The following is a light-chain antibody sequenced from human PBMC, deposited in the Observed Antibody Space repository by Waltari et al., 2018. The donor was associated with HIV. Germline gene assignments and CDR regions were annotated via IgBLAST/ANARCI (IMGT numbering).Light chain of an antibody. CDR2: RDG. CDR3: VAWDDTLSGPV. Sequence: QSLLTQSPSASGAPGQRVTISCSGSSPNIGSNYVYWYQQLPGTAPKLLIYRDGQRPAGAPDRFSSSKSGTSASLDISGLRSEDETDYYCVAWDDTLSGPVFGGGTKLTVL. J-gene: IGLJ2*01. V-gene: IGLV1-47*01. CDR1: SPNIGSNY.